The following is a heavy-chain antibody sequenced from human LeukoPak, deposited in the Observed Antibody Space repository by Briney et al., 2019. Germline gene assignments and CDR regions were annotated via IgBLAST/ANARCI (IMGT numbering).Heavy chain of an antibody. J-gene: IGHJ2*01. V-gene: IGHV1-69*13. CDR1: GGTFSSYA. Sequence: SVKVSCKASGGTFSSYAISWVRQAPGQGLEWMGGIIPIFGTANYAQKFQGRVTITADESTSTAYMELSSLRSEDTAVYYCEGNVEMATISYFDLWGRGTLVTVSS. CDR3: EGNVEMATISYFDL. D-gene: IGHD5-24*01. CDR2: IIPIFGTA.